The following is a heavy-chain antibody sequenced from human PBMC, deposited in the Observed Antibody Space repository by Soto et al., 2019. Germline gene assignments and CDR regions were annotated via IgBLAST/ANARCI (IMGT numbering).Heavy chain of an antibody. V-gene: IGHV3-30*18. J-gene: IGHJ4*02. CDR3: AKAPYSGYEIDY. D-gene: IGHD5-12*01. Sequence: QVQLVESGGGVVQPGRSLRLSCAASGFTFSSYGMHWVRQAPGKGLEWVAVISDDGSNKYYADSVKGRFTISRDNSKNTLYLQMISLRAEDTAVYYCAKAPYSGYEIDYWGQGTLVTVSS. CDR2: ISDDGSNK. CDR1: GFTFSSYG.